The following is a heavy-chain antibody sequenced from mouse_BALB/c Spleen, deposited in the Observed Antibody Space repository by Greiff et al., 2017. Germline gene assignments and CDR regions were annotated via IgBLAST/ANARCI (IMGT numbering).Heavy chain of an antibody. CDR1: GFNIKDYY. CDR2: IDPENGDT. J-gene: IGHJ3*01. CDR3: NEDDGYYLAY. V-gene: IGHV14-4*02. D-gene: IGHD2-3*01. Sequence: EVQLQQSGAELVRSGASVKLSCTASGFNIKDYYMHWVKQRPEQGLEWIGWIDPENGDTEYAPKFQGKATMTADTSSNTAYLQLSSLTSEDTAVYYCNEDDGYYLAYWGQGTLVTVSA.